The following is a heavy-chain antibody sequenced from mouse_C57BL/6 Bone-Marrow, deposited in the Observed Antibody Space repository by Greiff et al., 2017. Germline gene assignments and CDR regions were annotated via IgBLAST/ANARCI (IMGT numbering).Heavy chain of an antibody. V-gene: IGHV7-1*01. D-gene: IGHD1-1*01. CDR3: ARDGGYGSASWFAY. CDR1: GFTFSDFY. CDR2: SRNKANDYTT. J-gene: IGHJ3*01. Sequence: EVKVVESGGGLVQSGRSLRLSCATSGFTFSDFYMEWVRQAPGKGLEWIAASRNKANDYTTEYSASVKGRFIVARDTSHSILYLQMNALRAEDTAIYYCARDGGYGSASWFAYWGQGTLVTVSA.